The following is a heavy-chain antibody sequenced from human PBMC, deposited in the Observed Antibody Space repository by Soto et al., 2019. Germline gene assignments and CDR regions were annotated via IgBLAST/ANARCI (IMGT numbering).Heavy chain of an antibody. CDR3: ARRKERSGPYYLDL. V-gene: IGHV1-8*01. D-gene: IGHD6-25*01. CDR2: MNPNNGNA. J-gene: IGHJ4*02. Sequence: GASVKVSSKASGFTFITYDFSWVRQAPGQGLEWMGWMNPNNGNAGFAQKFRGRINMTRNTSISTAYLELSSLRSDDSAVYFCARRKERSGPYYLDLWGQGTQVTVSS. CDR1: GFTFITYD.